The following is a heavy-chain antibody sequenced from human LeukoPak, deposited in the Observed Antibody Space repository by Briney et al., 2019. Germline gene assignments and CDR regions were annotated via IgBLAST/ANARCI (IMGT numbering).Heavy chain of an antibody. CDR1: GYTFTSYA. CDR2: IIPILGIA. J-gene: IGHJ6*02. Sequence: SVKVSCKASGYTFTSYAMHWVRQAPGQRLEWMGRIIPILGIANYAQKFQGRVTITADKSTSTAYMELSSLRSEDTAVYYCAREGVATDYYYGMDVWGQGTTVTVSS. CDR3: AREGVATDYYYGMDV. D-gene: IGHD5-12*01. V-gene: IGHV1-69*04.